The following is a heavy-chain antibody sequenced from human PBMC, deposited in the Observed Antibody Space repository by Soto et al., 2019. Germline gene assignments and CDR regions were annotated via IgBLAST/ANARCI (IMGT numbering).Heavy chain of an antibody. Sequence: XTLSLPCADSGGSLSSSKWWSWVLQPPVKWLEWIGEIYHSGSTNYNPSLKSRVTISVDKSKNQFSLKLSSVTAAEKAVYYCARDPQRDCGGDCYSRWFEPWGQGTLVNVSS. J-gene: IGHJ5*02. CDR1: GGSLSSSKW. CDR3: ARDPQRDCGGDCYSRWFEP. D-gene: IGHD2-21*02. V-gene: IGHV4-4*02. CDR2: IYHSGST.